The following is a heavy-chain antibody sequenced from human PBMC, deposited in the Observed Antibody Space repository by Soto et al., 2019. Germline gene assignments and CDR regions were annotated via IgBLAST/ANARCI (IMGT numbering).Heavy chain of an antibody. CDR2: IYHTGTT. CDR1: GGSISSSSYY. CDR3: ARHHSPVQLWLPRSFDY. D-gene: IGHD5-18*01. Sequence: SETLSLTCTVSGGSISSSSYYWSWVRQTPGKGPEWIGFIYHTGTTYYNPSLETRIILSVDTSKNQFYLKVTSVTPADTAVYYCARHHSPVQLWLPRSFDYWGQGTLVTVSS. V-gene: IGHV4-39*01. J-gene: IGHJ4*02.